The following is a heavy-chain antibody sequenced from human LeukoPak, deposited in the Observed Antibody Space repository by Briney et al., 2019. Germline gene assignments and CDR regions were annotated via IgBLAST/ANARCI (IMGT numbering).Heavy chain of an antibody. Sequence: SETLSLTCAIYSESFSGYFWSWLRQPPGKGLEWIGEINYSGSTNYNPSLKSRVTISVDTSKKQFSLKLSSVTAADTAFYYCARYIVSYPHDAFDIWGQGTMVTVSS. CDR2: INYSGST. J-gene: IGHJ3*02. V-gene: IGHV4-34*01. D-gene: IGHD1-26*01. CDR3: ARYIVSYPHDAFDI. CDR1: SESFSGYF.